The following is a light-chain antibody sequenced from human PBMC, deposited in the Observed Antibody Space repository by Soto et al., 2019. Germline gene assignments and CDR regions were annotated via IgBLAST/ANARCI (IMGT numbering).Light chain of an antibody. CDR1: QSVSSSS. CDR3: QQYGSSPYT. CDR2: GAS. Sequence: DIVLTQSPATLSLSPGETATLSCRASQSVSSSSLAWYQQQRGQAPRLLIYGASSMATVLPPRFSGSGSGTDFTLTISRLEPEDFAVYYCQQYGSSPYTFGQGTKLEIK. V-gene: IGKV3-20*01. J-gene: IGKJ2*01.